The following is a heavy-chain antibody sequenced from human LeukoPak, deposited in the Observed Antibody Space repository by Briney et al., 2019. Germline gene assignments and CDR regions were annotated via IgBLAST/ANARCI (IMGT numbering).Heavy chain of an antibody. CDR3: AREFNIAVAGIYTGFDI. CDR1: EFTFSTYW. V-gene: IGHV3-7*03. Sequence: GESLRLSCAASEFTFSTYWTSWVRQAPGKGLEWVANIKEDGSEKRYVGSVKGRFTISRDNAKNSLYLQMNSLRADDTAVHYCAREFNIAVAGIYTGFDIWGQGTMVTVSS. D-gene: IGHD6-19*01. CDR2: IKEDGSEK. J-gene: IGHJ3*02.